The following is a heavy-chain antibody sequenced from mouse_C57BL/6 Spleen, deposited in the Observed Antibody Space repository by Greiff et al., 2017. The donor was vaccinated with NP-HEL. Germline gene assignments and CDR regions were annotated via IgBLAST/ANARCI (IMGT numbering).Heavy chain of an antibody. CDR3: ASEVGNPFAY. CDR1: GFNIKDYY. V-gene: IGHV14-2*01. CDR2: IDPEDGET. D-gene: IGHD2-1*01. Sequence: DVKLQESGAELVKPGASVKLSCTASGFNIKDYYMHWVKQRTEQGLEWIGRIDPEDGETKYAPKFQGKATITADTSSNTAYLQLSSLTSEDTAVYYCASEVGNPFAYWGQGTLVTVSA. J-gene: IGHJ3*01.